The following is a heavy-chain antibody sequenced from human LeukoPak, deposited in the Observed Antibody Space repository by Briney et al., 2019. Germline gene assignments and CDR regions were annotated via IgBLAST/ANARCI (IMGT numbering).Heavy chain of an antibody. D-gene: IGHD3-3*01. CDR3: TTRAPHYDSWSGYPYYYYYFMDV. CDR1: GFTFINAW. J-gene: IGHJ6*03. Sequence: GGSLRLSCAASGFTFINAWMTWVRQAPGKGLEWVGRIKSKSDGGTPDYAAPVKGRFTISRDDSKTTLYLQMNSLKTEDTAVYYCTTRAPHYDSWSGYPYYYYYFMDVWGKGTTVTVSS. CDR2: IKSKSDGGTP. V-gene: IGHV3-15*01.